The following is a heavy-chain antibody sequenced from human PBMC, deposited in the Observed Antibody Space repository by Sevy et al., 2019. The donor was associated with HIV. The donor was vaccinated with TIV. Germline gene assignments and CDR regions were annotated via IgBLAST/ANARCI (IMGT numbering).Heavy chain of an antibody. CDR1: GFTVSSNY. CDR3: ARDGGCSGGSCYPYYYYGMDV. J-gene: IGHJ6*02. Sequence: GGSLRLSCAASGFTVSSNYMSWVRQAPGKGLEWVSVIYSGGSTYYADSVKGRFTISRDNSKTTLYLQMNSLRAEDTAVYYCARDGGCSGGSCYPYYYYGMDVWGQGTTVTVSS. D-gene: IGHD2-15*01. CDR2: IYSGGST. V-gene: IGHV3-53*01.